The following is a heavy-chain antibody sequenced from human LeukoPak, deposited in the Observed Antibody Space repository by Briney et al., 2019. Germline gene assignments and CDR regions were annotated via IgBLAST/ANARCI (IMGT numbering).Heavy chain of an antibody. V-gene: IGHV4-34*01. Sequence: SETLSLTCAVYGGSFSGYYWSWIRQPPGKGLEWIGEINHSGSTNYNPSLKSRVTISVDTSKNQFSLKLSSVTAVDTAVYYCARRPRSLAARPDYYYYYMDVWGKGTTVTVSS. D-gene: IGHD6-6*01. CDR1: GGSFSGYY. CDR2: INHSGST. CDR3: ARRPRSLAARPDYYYYYMDV. J-gene: IGHJ6*03.